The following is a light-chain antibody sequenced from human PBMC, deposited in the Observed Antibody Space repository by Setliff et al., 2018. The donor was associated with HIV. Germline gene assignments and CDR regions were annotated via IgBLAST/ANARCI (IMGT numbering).Light chain of an antibody. V-gene: IGLV1-47*01. Sequence: PPSASGTPGQRVTISCYGRSSNIGNNDVFWYQQLPGTAPKLLIYRNNQRPSGVPDRFSGSKSGTSASLAISGLRSEDEADYYCAAWDDSLGGVVFGGGTK. CDR2: RNN. J-gene: IGLJ2*01. CDR1: SSNIGNND. CDR3: AAWDDSLGGVV.